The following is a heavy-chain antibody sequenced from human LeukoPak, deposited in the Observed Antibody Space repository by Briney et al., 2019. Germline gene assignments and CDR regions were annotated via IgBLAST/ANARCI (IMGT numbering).Heavy chain of an antibody. CDR3: ARGENTVTGDS. D-gene: IGHD4-17*01. J-gene: IGHJ4*02. CDR1: GDSRTTYY. CDR2: IYYSGST. V-gene: IGHV4-59*01. Sequence: SETLSLTCAVSGDSRTTYYWSWIRQPLGKGLEWIGYIYYSGSTKYNPSLKSRVTISLDTSKNRFSLRLRSVSAADTAVYYCARGENTVTGDSWGQGTLVSVSS.